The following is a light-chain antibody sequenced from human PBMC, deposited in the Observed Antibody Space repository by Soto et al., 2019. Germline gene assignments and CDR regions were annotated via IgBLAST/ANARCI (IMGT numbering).Light chain of an antibody. Sequence: EFVLTQSPGTLSLSPGERATLSCRASQTVRNNYLAWYQQKPGQAPRLLIYDASSRATGIPARFSGSGSGTDFTLTISSLEPEDFAVYYCQQRSDWPPITFGQGTRLEI. CDR3: QQRSDWPPIT. CDR1: QTVRNNY. J-gene: IGKJ5*01. V-gene: IGKV3D-20*02. CDR2: DAS.